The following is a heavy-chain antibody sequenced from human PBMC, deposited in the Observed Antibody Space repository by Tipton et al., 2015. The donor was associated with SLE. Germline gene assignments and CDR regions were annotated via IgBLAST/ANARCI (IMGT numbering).Heavy chain of an antibody. CDR2: MIPNSGNT. D-gene: IGHD3-16*01. CDR1: GYTFTSND. CDR3: ARGPWGPNKRDHDWFDP. J-gene: IGHJ5*02. V-gene: IGHV1-8*01. Sequence: QSGAEVKKPGASVKVSCKASGYTFTSNDIVWVRQAPGQGLEWMGWMIPNSGNTASAQKFQGRVTMTRSTSISTAYMELSSLRSEDTAVYYCARGPWGPNKRDHDWFDPWGQGTLVTVSS.